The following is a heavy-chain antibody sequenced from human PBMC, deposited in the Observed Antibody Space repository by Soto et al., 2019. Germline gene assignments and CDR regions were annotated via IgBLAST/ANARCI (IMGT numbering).Heavy chain of an antibody. Sequence: QVQLVQSGAEVKKPGASVKVSCKGSGYTFTSFDITWVRQATGQGLEWMGWMNPNNGDTGYAQKFQGRVTMTRNTSISTAYMELSSLRSEDTAVYFCARRIWGFESWGQGTLVTVSS. CDR3: ARRIWGFES. V-gene: IGHV1-8*01. CDR1: GYTFTSFD. D-gene: IGHD3-16*01. CDR2: MNPNNGDT. J-gene: IGHJ4*02.